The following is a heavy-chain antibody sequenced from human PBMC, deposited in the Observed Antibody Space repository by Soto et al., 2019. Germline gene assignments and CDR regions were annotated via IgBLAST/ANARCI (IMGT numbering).Heavy chain of an antibody. CDR3: ARDISTVTKGDLLTNCLDP. CDR2: ISSYSGDT. V-gene: IGHV1-18*04. D-gene: IGHD4-17*01. Sequence: ASVKGSCKTSGYTFTIHGIGWERQASGQGLEWIGWISSYSGDTKYAKSLQGRGTWTTDTSTNTAYRELRALTSDDTAGYFCARDISTVTKGDLLTNCLDPWGQGTLVT. CDR1: GYTFTIHG. J-gene: IGHJ5*02.